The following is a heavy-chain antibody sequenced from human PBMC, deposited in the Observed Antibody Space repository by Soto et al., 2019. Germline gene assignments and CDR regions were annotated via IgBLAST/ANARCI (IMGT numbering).Heavy chain of an antibody. CDR3: ARASRYCSGGTCYSDYGMDV. CDR1: GGSISSYY. D-gene: IGHD2-15*01. CDR2: IYYSGST. V-gene: IGHV4-59*01. J-gene: IGHJ6*02. Sequence: QVQLQESGPGLVKPSETLSLTCTVSGGSISSYYWSWIRQPPGKGLEWIGYIYYSGSTNYNPSLKSRVTISVDTSKNQFSLKLSSVTAADTAVYYCARASRYCSGGTCYSDYGMDVWGQGTTVTVSS.